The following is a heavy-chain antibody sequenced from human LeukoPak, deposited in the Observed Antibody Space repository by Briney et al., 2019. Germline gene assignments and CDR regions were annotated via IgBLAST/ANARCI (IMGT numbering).Heavy chain of an antibody. J-gene: IGHJ3*02. V-gene: IGHV3-21*06. CDR2: INKVRSHL. D-gene: IGHD3-10*01. Sequence: PGGSLTLSCAASGFTLSNSAMKWVRQAAGRGREWVSSINKVRSHLYYADSPRGWFTLSRGNANNVLYLQMNSLRAGDTAVYYCARALSMVRGVGDDAFDIWGQGTMVTVSS. CDR1: GFTLSNSA. CDR3: ARALSMVRGVGDDAFDI.